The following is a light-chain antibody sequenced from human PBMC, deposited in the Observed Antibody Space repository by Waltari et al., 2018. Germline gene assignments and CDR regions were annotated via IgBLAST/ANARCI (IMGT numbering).Light chain of an antibody. CDR2: EVS. CDR1: SSDVGGYNY. J-gene: IGLJ2*01. CDR3: SSYAGSNTHVV. V-gene: IGLV2-8*01. Sequence: QSALTQPPSASGSPGQSVTISCTGTSSDVGGYNYVSWYQQHPGKAPKLMIYEVSKRPSGVPVRISGSKSGNTASLTVSGLQAEDEADYYCSSYAGSNTHVVFGGGTKLTVL.